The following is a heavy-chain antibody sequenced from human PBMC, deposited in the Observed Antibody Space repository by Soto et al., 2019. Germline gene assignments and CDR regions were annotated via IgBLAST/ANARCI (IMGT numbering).Heavy chain of an antibody. CDR1: DGNIXSGGYY. Sequence: TQSLTSSFSDGNIXSGGYYLSRIRKKPGKGLEWIGYIYYSGSTYYNPSLKSRVTISVDTSKNTMSLQMNSLRADDTAFFYCAKTREIRGVVPEIWGQGSLVTVSS. D-gene: IGHD3-10*01. CDR2: IYYSGST. CDR3: AKTREIRGVVPEI. V-gene: IGHV4-31*03. J-gene: IGHJ4*02.